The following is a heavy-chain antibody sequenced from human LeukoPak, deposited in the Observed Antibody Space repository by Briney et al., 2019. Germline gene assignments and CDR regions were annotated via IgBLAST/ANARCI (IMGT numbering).Heavy chain of an antibody. V-gene: IGHV3-33*01. Sequence: PGTSLRLSCAASGFTFSSYGMHWVRQAPGKGLEWVAVIWYDGSKKYYADSVKGRFTISRDNSKNTLYLQMNSLRAEDTGVYYCARRDGDNDRGFDYWGQGTLVTVSS. D-gene: IGHD4-23*01. CDR2: IWYDGSKK. CDR1: GFTFSSYG. J-gene: IGHJ4*02. CDR3: ARRDGDNDRGFDY.